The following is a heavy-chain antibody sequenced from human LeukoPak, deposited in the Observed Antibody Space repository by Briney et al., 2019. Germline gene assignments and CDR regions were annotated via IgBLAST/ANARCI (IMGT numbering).Heavy chain of an antibody. CDR1: GYTFTSYA. CDR2: INTNTGNP. V-gene: IGHV7-4-1*02. D-gene: IGHD3-10*01. J-gene: IGHJ3*02. Sequence: ASVKVSCKASGYTFTSYAMNWVRQAPGQGLEWMGWINTNTGNPTYAQGFTGRFVFSLDTSVSTVYLQISSLKAEDTAVYYCARDGSGSYFSDAFDIWGQGTMVTVSS. CDR3: ARDGSGSYFSDAFDI.